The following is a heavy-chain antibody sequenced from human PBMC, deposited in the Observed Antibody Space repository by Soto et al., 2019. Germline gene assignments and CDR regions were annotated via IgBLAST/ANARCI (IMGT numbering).Heavy chain of an antibody. J-gene: IGHJ4*02. Sequence: TSETLSLTCTFSGCSISSYYWSWIRQPPGKGLEWIGYIYYSGSTNYNPSLKSRVTISVDTSKNQFSLKLSSVTAADTAVYYCAGAEDGYNPIDYWGQGTLVTVSS. CDR2: IYYSGST. V-gene: IGHV4-59*01. D-gene: IGHD5-12*01. CDR1: GCSISSYY. CDR3: AGAEDGYNPIDY.